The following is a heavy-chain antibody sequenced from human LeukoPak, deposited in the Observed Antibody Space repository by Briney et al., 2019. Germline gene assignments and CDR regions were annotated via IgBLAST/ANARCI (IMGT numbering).Heavy chain of an antibody. CDR2: IIPILGIA. D-gene: IGHD6-13*01. CDR1: GGTFSSYT. J-gene: IGHJ3*02. Sequence: SVKVSXKASGGTFSSYTISWVRQAPGQGLEWMGRIIPILGIANYAQKFQGRVTITADKSTSTAYMELSSLRSEDTAVYYCASSTSYEGVAAARSHAFDIWGQGTMVTASS. V-gene: IGHV1-69*02. CDR3: ASSTSYEGVAAARSHAFDI.